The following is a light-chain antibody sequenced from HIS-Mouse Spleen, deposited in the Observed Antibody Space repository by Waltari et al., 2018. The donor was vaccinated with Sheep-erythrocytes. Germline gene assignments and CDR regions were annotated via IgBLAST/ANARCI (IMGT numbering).Light chain of an antibody. CDR2: DVS. V-gene: IGLV2-11*01. Sequence: QSALTQPRSVSGSPGQSVTISCTGPSSDVGGYNYVSWYQQHPGKAPKLMIYDVSKRPSGVPDRFSGSKSGNTASLTISGLQAEDEADYYCCSYAGSSTWVFGGGTKLTVL. J-gene: IGLJ3*02. CDR3: CSYAGSSTWV. CDR1: SSDVGGYNY.